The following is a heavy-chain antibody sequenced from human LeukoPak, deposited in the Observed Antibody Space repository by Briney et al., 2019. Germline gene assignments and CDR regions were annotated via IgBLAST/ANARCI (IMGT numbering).Heavy chain of an antibody. CDR1: VGTFSSYA. J-gene: IGHJ5*02. Sequence: SVKVSCKASVGTFSSYAISWVRQAPGQGLEWMGGIIPIFGTANYARKFQGRVTITADESTSTAYMELSSLRSEDTAVYYCAREGTTSPYSNSWFDPWGQGTLVTVSS. CDR3: AREGTTSPYSNSWFDP. V-gene: IGHV1-69*01. CDR2: IIPIFGTA. D-gene: IGHD4-11*01.